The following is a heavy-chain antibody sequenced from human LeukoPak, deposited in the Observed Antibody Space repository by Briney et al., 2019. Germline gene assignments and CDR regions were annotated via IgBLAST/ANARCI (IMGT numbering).Heavy chain of an antibody. Sequence: SETLSLTCAVSGGSISSGGYSWSWIRQPPGKGLEWIGYIYHSGSTYYNPSLKSRVTISVDRSKNQFSLKLSSVTAADTAVYYCARGGVLLWFGESHFGWFDPWGQGTLVTVSS. CDR3: ARGGVLLWFGESHFGWFDP. CDR1: GGSISSGGYS. J-gene: IGHJ5*02. V-gene: IGHV4-30-2*01. CDR2: IYHSGST. D-gene: IGHD3-10*01.